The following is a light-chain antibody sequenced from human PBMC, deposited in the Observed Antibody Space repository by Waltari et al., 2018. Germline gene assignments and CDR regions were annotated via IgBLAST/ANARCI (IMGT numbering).Light chain of an antibody. CDR2: GAS. Sequence: EIVLTQSPGTLSLSPGERATLSCRASQSVSSSYLAWYQHNPGQAPRLVIYGASSRAAGIPDRFSGSGSGTYVTLTISRLEPEDFVVYYCQQYGTSPPLTFGGGTNVEIK. CDR3: QQYGTSPPLT. CDR1: QSVSSSY. J-gene: IGKJ4*01. V-gene: IGKV3-20*01.